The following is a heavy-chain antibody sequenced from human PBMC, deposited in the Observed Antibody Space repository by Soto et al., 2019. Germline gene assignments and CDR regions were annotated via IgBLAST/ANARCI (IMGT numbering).Heavy chain of an antibody. V-gene: IGHV4-31*02. D-gene: IGHD3-16*02. J-gene: IGHJ5*02. CDR2: IYYSGST. Sequence: PSETLSLTCTVSGGSIRSSSHYWGWIRQHPGKGLEWIGYIYYSGSTYYNPSLKSRVTISVDTSKNQFSLKLSSVTAADTAVYYCARGPFLCFGELSWWFDPWGQGTLVTVSS. CDR1: GGSIRSSSHY. CDR3: ARGPFLCFGELSWWFDP.